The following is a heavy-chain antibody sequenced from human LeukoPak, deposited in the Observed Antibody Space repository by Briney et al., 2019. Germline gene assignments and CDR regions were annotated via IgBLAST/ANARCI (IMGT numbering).Heavy chain of an antibody. V-gene: IGHV1-2*02. CDR3: AREHSTSSPDAFDI. CDR1: GYTFTGYY. D-gene: IGHD2-2*01. J-gene: IGHJ3*02. Sequence: ASVKVSCKASGYTFTGYYMHWVRQAPGQGLEWMGWINPNSGGTNYAQKFQGRVRITTDESTSTTYMELSSLRSEDTAVYYCAREHSTSSPDAFDIWGQGTMVIVSS. CDR2: INPNSGGT.